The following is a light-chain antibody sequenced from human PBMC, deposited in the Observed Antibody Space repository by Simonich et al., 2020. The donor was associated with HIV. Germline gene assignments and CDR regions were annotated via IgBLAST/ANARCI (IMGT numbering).Light chain of an antibody. J-gene: IGLJ3*02. Sequence: QSALTQPAYVSGSPGQSITISCTGTSSDVGGYNYVSWYQQHPGKAPKLMIYDVNKWPSGVSNRFSGSKSGNTASLTISGLQAEDEADYYCSSYTSSSTWVFGGGTKLTVL. CDR1: SSDVGGYNY. CDR3: SSYTSSSTWV. CDR2: DVN. V-gene: IGLV2-14*01.